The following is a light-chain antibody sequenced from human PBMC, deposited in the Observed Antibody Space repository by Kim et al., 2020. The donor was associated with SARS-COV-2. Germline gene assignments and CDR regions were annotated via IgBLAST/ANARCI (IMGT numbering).Light chain of an antibody. CDR1: QSISRY. V-gene: IGKV3-11*01. J-gene: IGKJ4*01. CDR2: DAS. Sequence: EVVLTQSPATLSLSPGERATLSCRASQSISRYVAWYQQKPGQAPRLLIYDASNRATGIPARFSGSGSGTDFTLTISSLQSKDFAVYYCQQRNNWPHLTFGGGTKVEIK. CDR3: QQRNNWPHLT.